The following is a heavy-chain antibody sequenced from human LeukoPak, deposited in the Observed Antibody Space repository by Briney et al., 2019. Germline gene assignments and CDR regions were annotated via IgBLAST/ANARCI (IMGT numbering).Heavy chain of an antibody. CDR1: GGTFSSYA. V-gene: IGHV1-69*06. D-gene: IGHD6-19*01. Sequence: ASVKVSCKASGGTFSSYAISRVRQAPGQGLEWMGGIIPIFGTANYAQKFQGRVTITADKSTSTAYMELSSLRSEDTAVYYCARDFSPALEQWLVRGFDPWGQGTLVTVSS. CDR3: ARDFSPALEQWLVRGFDP. J-gene: IGHJ5*02. CDR2: IIPIFGTA.